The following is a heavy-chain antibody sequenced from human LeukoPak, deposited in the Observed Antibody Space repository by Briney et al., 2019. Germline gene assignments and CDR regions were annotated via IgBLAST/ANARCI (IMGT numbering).Heavy chain of an antibody. CDR2: IIPIFGTA. V-gene: IGHV1-69*05. CDR1: GGTFSSYA. D-gene: IGHD5-18*01. J-gene: IGHJ1*01. Sequence: ASVKVSCKASGGTFSSYAISWVRQAPGQGLEWMGGIIPIFGTANYAQKFQGRVTITTDESTSTAYMELSSLRSEDTAVYYCTRDSGYIYGPGRGVFQHWGQGTLVTVPS. CDR3: TRDSGYIYGPGRGVFQH.